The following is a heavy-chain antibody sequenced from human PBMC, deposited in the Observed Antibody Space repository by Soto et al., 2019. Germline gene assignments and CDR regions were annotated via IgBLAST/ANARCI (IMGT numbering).Heavy chain of an antibody. D-gene: IGHD6-6*01. J-gene: IGHJ4*02. CDR3: ANLPIAARPPSDY. CDR2: ISYDGSNK. V-gene: IGHV3-30*18. CDR1: GFTFSSYG. Sequence: PGGSLRLSCAASGFTFSSYGMHWVRQAPGKGLEWVAVISYDGSNKYYADSVKGRFTISRDNSKNTLYLQMNSLRAEDTAVYYCANLPIAARPPSDYWGQGTLVTVS.